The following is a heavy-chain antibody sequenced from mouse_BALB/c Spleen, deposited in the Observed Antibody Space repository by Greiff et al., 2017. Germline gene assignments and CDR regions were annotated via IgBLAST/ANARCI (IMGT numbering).Heavy chain of an antibody. CDR1: GFSLNSYD. V-gene: IGHV2-9*02. Sequence: VKLQESGPGLVAPSQSLSITCTVSGFSLNSYDVHWVRQPPGKGLEWLGVIWAGGSTNYNSALMSRLSISKDNSKSQVFLKMNSLQTDDTAMYYCARRGLRGWYFDVWGAGTTVTVSS. J-gene: IGHJ1*01. CDR3: ARRGLRGWYFDV. CDR2: IWAGGST. D-gene: IGHD3-1*01.